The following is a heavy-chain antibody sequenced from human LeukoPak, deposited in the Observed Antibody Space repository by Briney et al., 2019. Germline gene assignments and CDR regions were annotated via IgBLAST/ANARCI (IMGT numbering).Heavy chain of an antibody. Sequence: ASVKVSCKVSGYTLTELSMHWVRQAPGKGLEWRGGFDPEDGETIYAQKFQGRVTMTEETSTDTAYMELSSLRSEDTAVYYCATLMGATRLDYWGQGTLVTVSS. CDR1: GYTLTELS. J-gene: IGHJ4*02. CDR3: ATLMGATRLDY. D-gene: IGHD1-26*01. V-gene: IGHV1-24*01. CDR2: FDPEDGET.